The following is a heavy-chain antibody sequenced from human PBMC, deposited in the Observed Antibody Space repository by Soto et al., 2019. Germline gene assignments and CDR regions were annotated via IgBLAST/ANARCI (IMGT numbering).Heavy chain of an antibody. D-gene: IGHD2-2*02. J-gene: IGHJ6*02. Sequence: GSLRLSCAASGFTFSSFAMHWARQAPCKGLEWVAFISYDGRKNSYADSVKGRFTVSRDNSKNTVYLQMNSLRAEDTAVYYCARGCSSSDCYTNYYYYYGMDVWGHGTTVTVSS. CDR3: ARGCSSSDCYTNYYYYYGMDV. V-gene: IGHV3-30*04. CDR2: ISYDGRKN. CDR1: GFTFSSFA.